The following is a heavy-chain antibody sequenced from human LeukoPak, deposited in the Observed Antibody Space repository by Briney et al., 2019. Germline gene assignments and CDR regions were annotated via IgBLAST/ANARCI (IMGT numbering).Heavy chain of an antibody. D-gene: IGHD4-11*01. CDR3: ARYSRPPTTVTTWAYYYYYGMDV. J-gene: IGHJ6*02. V-gene: IGHV1-18*01. CDR1: GYTFTSYG. CDR2: ISAYNGNT. Sequence: ASVKVSCKASGYTFTSYGISWVRQAPGQGLEWMGWISAYNGNTNYAQKLQGRVTMTTDTSTSTAYMELRSLRSDDTAVYYCARYSRPPTTVTTWAYYYYYGMDVWGQGTTVTVSS.